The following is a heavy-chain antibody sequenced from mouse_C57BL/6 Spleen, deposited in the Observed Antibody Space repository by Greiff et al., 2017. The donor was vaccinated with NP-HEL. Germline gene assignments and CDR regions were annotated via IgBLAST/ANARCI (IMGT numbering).Heavy chain of an antibody. J-gene: IGHJ4*01. V-gene: IGHV1-54*01. CDR1: GYAFTNYL. CDR2: INPGSGGT. CDR3: ARSRDYAMDY. Sequence: VMLVESGAELVRPGTSVKVSCKASGYAFTNYLIEWVKQRPGQGLEWIGVINPGSGGTNYNEKFKGKATLTADKSSSTAYMQVSRLTSEDSAVYFCARSRDYAMDYWGQGTSVTVSS.